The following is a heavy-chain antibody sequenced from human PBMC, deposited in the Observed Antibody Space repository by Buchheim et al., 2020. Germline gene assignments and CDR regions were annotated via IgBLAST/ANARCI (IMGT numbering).Heavy chain of an antibody. V-gene: IGHV3-7*01. Sequence: DVQLVESGGDLVQPGGSLRLSCVGSGFTFSNHWMTWVRQAPGKGLEWVAIIHQDGSDEYYVDSVRGRFTISRDNPKNSVHLQMKSLRVEDTAVYLCVRVYCSSSSCYGYYLDVWGQGTT. D-gene: IGHD2-2*01. J-gene: IGHJ6*02. CDR2: IHQDGSDE. CDR1: GFTFSNHW. CDR3: VRVYCSSSSCYGYYLDV.